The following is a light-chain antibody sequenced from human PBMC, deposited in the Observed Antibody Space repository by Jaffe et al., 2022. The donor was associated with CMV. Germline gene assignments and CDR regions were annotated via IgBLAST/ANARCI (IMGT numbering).Light chain of an antibody. CDR3: LLYYGGAYV. CDR2: STS. CDR1: TGAVTSGFY. J-gene: IGLJ1*01. Sequence: QTVVTQEPSLTVSPGGTVTLTCASSTGAVTSGFYPNWFQQKPGQAPRALIYSTSNKYSWTPARFSGSLLGGKAALTLSGVQPEDEAEYYCLLYYGGAYVFGTGTKVTVL. V-gene: IGLV7-43*01.